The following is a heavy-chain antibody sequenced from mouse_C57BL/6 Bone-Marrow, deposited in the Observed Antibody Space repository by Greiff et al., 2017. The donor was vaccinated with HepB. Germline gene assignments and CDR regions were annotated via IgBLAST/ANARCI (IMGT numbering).Heavy chain of an antibody. V-gene: IGHV1-54*01. Sequence: QVQLKESGAELVRPGTSVKVSCKASGYAFTNYLIEWVKQRPGQGLEWIGVINPGSGGTNYNEKFKGKATLTADKSSSTAYMQLSSLTSEDSAVYFCARSNYYCNGGFWCQGPSLTVSS. J-gene: IGHJ2*03. CDR1: GYAFTNYL. CDR3: ARSNYYCNGGF. D-gene: IGHD2-1*01. CDR2: INPGSGGT.